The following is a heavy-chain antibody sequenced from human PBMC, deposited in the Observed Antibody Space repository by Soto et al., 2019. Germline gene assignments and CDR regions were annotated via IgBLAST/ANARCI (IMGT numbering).Heavy chain of an antibody. V-gene: IGHV4-30-2*01. CDR2: IYHSGST. J-gene: IGHJ4*02. D-gene: IGHD3-10*01. CDR3: ARGPMVRGTPSFDY. CDR1: GGSISSGGYS. Sequence: SETLSLTCAVSGGSISSGGYSWSWIRQPPGKGLEWIGYIYHSGSTYYNPSLKSRVTISVDRSKNQFSLKLSSVTAADTAVYYCARGPMVRGTPSFDYWGQRPPVTVST.